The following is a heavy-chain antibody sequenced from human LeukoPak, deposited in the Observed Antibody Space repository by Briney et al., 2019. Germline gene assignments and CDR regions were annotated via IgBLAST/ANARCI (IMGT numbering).Heavy chain of an antibody. V-gene: IGHV3-33*08. J-gene: IGHJ6*02. CDR2: IWYDGSNK. Sequence: GGSLRLSCAASGFTFSDYYTSWIRQAPGKGLEWVAVIWYDGSNKYYADSVKGRFTISRDNSKNTLYLQMNSLRAEDTAVYYCARDHSPSYYDFWSGYSATTYYYYGMDVWGQGTTVTVSS. CDR1: GFTFSDYY. CDR3: ARDHSPSYYDFWSGYSATTYYYYGMDV. D-gene: IGHD3-3*01.